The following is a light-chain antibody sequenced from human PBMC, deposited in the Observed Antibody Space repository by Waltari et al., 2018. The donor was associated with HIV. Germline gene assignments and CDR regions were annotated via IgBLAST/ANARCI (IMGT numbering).Light chain of an antibody. CDR2: DVT. V-gene: IGLV2-14*03. J-gene: IGLJ3*02. CDR3: SSYTASNTLWV. Sequence: QSALTQPASMSGSRGQSITMSCTGTSSDIGAYNHVSWFQQRPGKAPKPIIYDVTDRPSGVSKRFSGSKSGITASLTISGLQADDEGDYYCSSYTASNTLWVFGGGTKLTVL. CDR1: SSDIGAYNH.